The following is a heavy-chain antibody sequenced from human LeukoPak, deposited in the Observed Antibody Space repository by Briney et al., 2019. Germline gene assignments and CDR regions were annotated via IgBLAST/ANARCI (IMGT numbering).Heavy chain of an antibody. CDR2: ISGSGGST. V-gene: IGHV3-23*01. J-gene: IGHJ3*02. CDR3: AKSEVFGVVINLDAFDI. D-gene: IGHD3-3*01. Sequence: GRSLRLSCAASGFTFSSYAMSWVRQAPGKGLEWVSAISGSGGSTYYADSVKGRFTISRDNSKNTLYLQMNSLRAEDTAVYYCAKSEVFGVVINLDAFDIWGQGTMVTVSS. CDR1: GFTFSSYA.